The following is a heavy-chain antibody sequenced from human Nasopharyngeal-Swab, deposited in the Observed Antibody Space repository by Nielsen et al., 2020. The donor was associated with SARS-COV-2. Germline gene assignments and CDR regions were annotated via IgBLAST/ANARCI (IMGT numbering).Heavy chain of an antibody. CDR2: IRSKAYGGTT. V-gene: IGHV3-49*02. Sequence: WIRQPPGKGLEWVGFIRSKAYGGTTEYAASVKGRFTISRDDSKSIAYLQMNSLKTEDTAVYYCIREGYCSSTSCYVYYYYGMDVWGQGTTVTVSS. D-gene: IGHD2-2*01. J-gene: IGHJ6*02. CDR3: IREGYCSSTSCYVYYYYGMDV.